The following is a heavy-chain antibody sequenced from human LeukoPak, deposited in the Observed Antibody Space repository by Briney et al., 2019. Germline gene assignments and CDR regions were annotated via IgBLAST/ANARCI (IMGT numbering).Heavy chain of an antibody. D-gene: IGHD3-3*01. J-gene: IGHJ4*02. CDR1: GYSICSGYY. Sequence: SETLSLTCAVSGYSICSGYYWGWIRQPPGKGLEWIGSIYHSGTTYHNPSLKSRLTMSVDTSKNRFSLKLSSVTAADTGVYYCARYFWSGYYYFDYWGQGTLVTVSS. CDR3: ARYFWSGYYYFDY. V-gene: IGHV4-38-2*01. CDR2: IYHSGTT.